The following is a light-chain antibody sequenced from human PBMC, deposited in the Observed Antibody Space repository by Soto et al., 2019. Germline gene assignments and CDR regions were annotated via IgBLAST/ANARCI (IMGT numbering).Light chain of an antibody. CDR1: QSVSSSY. J-gene: IGKJ2*01. CDR2: GAS. Sequence: EIVLTQSPGTLSLSPGERATLSCRASQSVSSSYLAWYQQKPGQAPTLLIYGASSRATGIPDGFSGSGSGTDFTLTISRLEPEDVAVYYCQQYGSSPYTFGQGTKLEIK. CDR3: QQYGSSPYT. V-gene: IGKV3-20*01.